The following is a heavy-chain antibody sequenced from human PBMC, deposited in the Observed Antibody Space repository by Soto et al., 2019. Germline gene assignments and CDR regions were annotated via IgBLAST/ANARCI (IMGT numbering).Heavy chain of an antibody. D-gene: IGHD3-3*01. CDR2: IYYSGST. CDR3: AREEGGANLYYDFWSGSEYNWFDP. CDR1: GGSISSSSYY. J-gene: IGHJ5*02. Sequence: SETLSLTCTVSGGSISSSSYYWGWIRQPPGKGLEWIGSIYYSGSTYYNPSLKSRVTISVDTSKNQFSLKLSSVTAADTAVYYCAREEGGANLYYDFWSGSEYNWFDPWGQGTLVTVSS. V-gene: IGHV4-39*02.